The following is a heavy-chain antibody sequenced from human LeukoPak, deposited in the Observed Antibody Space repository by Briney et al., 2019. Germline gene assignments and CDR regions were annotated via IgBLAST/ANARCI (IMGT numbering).Heavy chain of an antibody. D-gene: IGHD6-19*01. J-gene: IGHJ3*02. CDR3: ARTSPKAVDDAFDI. CDR2: ISYSGST. CDR1: GGSISSSSYY. Sequence: PSETLSLTCTVSGGSISSSSYYWGWIRQPPGKGLEWIGSISYSGSTYYNPSLKSRVTISVDTSKNQFSLRLSSVTAADTAAYYCARTSPKAVDDAFDIWGQGTMVTVSS. V-gene: IGHV4-39*01.